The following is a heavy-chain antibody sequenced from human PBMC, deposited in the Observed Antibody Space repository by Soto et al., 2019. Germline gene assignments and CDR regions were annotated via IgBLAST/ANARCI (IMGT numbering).Heavy chain of an antibody. CDR2: IYPGDSDT. D-gene: IGHD6-19*01. CDR3: ARTKGSAVAGYFDY. Sequence: PGESLKISCTGSGYSFTSYWIGWVRQMPGKGLEWMGIIYPGDSDTRYSPSFQGQVTISADNSISTTYLQWSSLKASDTAMYYCARTKGSAVAGYFDYWGQGTLVTVSS. J-gene: IGHJ4*02. V-gene: IGHV5-51*01. CDR1: GYSFTSYW.